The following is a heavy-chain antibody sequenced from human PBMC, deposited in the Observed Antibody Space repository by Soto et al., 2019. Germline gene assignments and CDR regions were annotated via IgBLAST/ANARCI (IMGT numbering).Heavy chain of an antibody. CDR2: ISAYNGNT. CDR3: ARVLGYCSSTSCYGWFDP. D-gene: IGHD2-2*01. Sequence: ASVKVSCKASGYTFTSYGISWVRQAPGQGLEWMGWISAYNGNTNYAQKLQGRVTMTTDTSTSTAYMELRSLRSDDTAVYYCARVLGYCSSTSCYGWFDPWGQGTLVTVS. J-gene: IGHJ5*02. V-gene: IGHV1-18*01. CDR1: GYTFTSYG.